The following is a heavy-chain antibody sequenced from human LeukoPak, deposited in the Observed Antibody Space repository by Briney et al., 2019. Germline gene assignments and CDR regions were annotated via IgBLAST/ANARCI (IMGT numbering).Heavy chain of an antibody. D-gene: IGHD3-22*01. J-gene: IGHJ3*02. V-gene: IGHV3-21*01. CDR1: GFTFSSYS. CDR3: ARVPSGYNAFDI. Sequence: GGSLRLSCAASGFTFSSYSMNWVRQAPGKGLEWVSSISSSSSYIYYADSVKGRFTISRDNAKNSLYLQMNSLRAEDTAVYYCARVPSGYNAFDIWGQGTMVTVS. CDR2: ISSSSSYI.